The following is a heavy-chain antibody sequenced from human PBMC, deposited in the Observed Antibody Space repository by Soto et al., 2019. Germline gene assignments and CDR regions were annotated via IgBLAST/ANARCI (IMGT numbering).Heavy chain of an antibody. V-gene: IGHV4-34*01. CDR3: ARGGSGWFRNWFDP. J-gene: IGHJ5*02. CDR2: INHSGST. D-gene: IGHD6-19*01. Sequence: PSETLSLTCAVYGGSFSGYYWSWIRQPPGKGLEWIGEINHSGSTNYNPPLKSRVTISVDTSKNQFSLKLSSVTAADTAVYYCARGGSGWFRNWFDPWGQGTLVTVSS. CDR1: GGSFSGYY.